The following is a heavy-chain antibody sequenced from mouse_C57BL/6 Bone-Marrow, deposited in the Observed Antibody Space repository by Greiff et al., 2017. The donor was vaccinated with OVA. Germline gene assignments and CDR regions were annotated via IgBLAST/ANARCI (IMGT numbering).Heavy chain of an antibody. Sequence: VQLQQSGPELVKPGASVKISCKASGYAFSSSWLNWVKQRPGKGLEWIGRIYPGDGDTNYNGKFKGKATLTADKSSSTAYMQLSSLTSEDSAVYFCARSRGAWFAYWGQGTLVTVSA. CDR3: ARSRGAWFAY. CDR1: GYAFSSSW. V-gene: IGHV1-82*01. J-gene: IGHJ3*01. CDR2: IYPGDGDT.